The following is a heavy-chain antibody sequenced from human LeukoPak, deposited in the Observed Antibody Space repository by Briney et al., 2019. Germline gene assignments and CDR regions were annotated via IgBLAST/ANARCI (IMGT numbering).Heavy chain of an antibody. CDR2: ISSSGSTT. J-gene: IGHJ4*02. D-gene: IGHD6-6*01. CDR1: GFTFSSYE. CDR3: AKAGDTSSSPLFLD. V-gene: IGHV3-48*03. Sequence: GGSLRLSCAASGFTFSSYEMNWVRQAPGKGLEWVSYISSSGSTTYYADSVKGRFTISRDNSKNTLYLQMNSLRAEDTAVYYCAKAGDTSSSPLFLDWGQGTLVTVSS.